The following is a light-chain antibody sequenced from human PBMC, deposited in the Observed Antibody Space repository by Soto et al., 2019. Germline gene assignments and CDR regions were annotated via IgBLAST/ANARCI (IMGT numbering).Light chain of an antibody. CDR1: NSDVGNYNF. CDR3: WPYRGRFPQ. V-gene: IGLV2-11*01. CDR2: DVT. J-gene: IGLJ3*02. Sequence: QSALTQPRSVSGSPGQAVTISCTGTNSDVGNYNFVSWYQHHPGKAPKLMIYDVTKRPSGVPDRFSGSKSGNTASLTISGLQPWGEADYYRWPYRGRFPQFGGGTKLTVL.